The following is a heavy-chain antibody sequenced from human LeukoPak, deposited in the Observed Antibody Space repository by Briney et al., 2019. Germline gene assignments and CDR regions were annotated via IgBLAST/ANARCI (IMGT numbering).Heavy chain of an antibody. CDR3: ARDRQQSYFDY. CDR1: GYTFTSYD. J-gene: IGHJ4*02. Sequence: ASVKVSCKASGYTFTSYDIDWVRQATGQGLEWMGWMNPNSGNTGYAQKFQGRVTMTRDMSTSTVYMELSSLRSEDTAVYYCARDRQQSYFDYWGQGTLVTVSS. V-gene: IGHV1-8*01. CDR2: MNPNSGNT. D-gene: IGHD5-24*01.